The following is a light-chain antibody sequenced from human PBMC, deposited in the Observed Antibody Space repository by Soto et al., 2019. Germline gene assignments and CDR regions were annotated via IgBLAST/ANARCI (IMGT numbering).Light chain of an antibody. V-gene: IGKV1-27*01. Sequence: DIPMTQSPSSLSASVGDRVTITCRASQDISVYLAWYQQKPGKVPKLLIYSASTLQSGVPSRFSGSGSGTDFTLTISSLQPEDVATYYCPKFNPAPLTFGQGTRLEIK. CDR1: QDISVY. CDR2: SAS. CDR3: PKFNPAPLT. J-gene: IGKJ5*01.